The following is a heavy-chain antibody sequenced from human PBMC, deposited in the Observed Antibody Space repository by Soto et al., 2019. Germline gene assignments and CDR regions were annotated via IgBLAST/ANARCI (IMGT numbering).Heavy chain of an antibody. CDR3: AAETNYGDSELHLDY. CDR1: GFTVSSNY. D-gene: IGHD4-17*01. V-gene: IGHV3-53*04. J-gene: IGHJ4*02. CDR2: IYSGGST. Sequence: EVQLVESGGGLVQPGGSLRLSCAASGFTVSSNYMRWVRQAPGKGLEWVSVIYSGGSTYYADSVKGRFTISRHNSKNTLYLQMNSLRAEDTAVYYCAAETNYGDSELHLDYWGQGTLVTVSS.